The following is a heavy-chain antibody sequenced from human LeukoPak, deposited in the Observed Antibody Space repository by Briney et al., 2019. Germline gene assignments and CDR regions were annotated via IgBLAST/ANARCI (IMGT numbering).Heavy chain of an antibody. CDR1: GYTFTSYG. D-gene: IGHD3-22*01. V-gene: IGHV1-18*01. CDR2: ISAYNGNT. CDR3: ARDLRYYYDSSGYYYFDY. J-gene: IGHJ4*02. Sequence: ASVKVSCKASGYTFTSYGISWVRQAPGQGNEWMGWISAYNGNTNYAQKLQSRVTMTTDTATSTAYMELRSLRSDDTAVYYCARDLRYYYDSSGYYYFDYWGQGTLVTVSS.